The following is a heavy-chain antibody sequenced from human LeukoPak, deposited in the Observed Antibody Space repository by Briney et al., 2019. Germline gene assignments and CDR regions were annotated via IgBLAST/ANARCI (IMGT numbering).Heavy chain of an antibody. CDR1: GYTFTSYY. V-gene: IGHV1-2*02. Sequence: ASVKVSCKASGYTFTSYYIHWVRQAPGQGLEWMGWINPNSGGTNYAQKFQGRVTMTRDTSISTAYMELSRLRSDDTAVYYCARDLTAAGNDYWGQGTLVTVSS. CDR2: INPNSGGT. D-gene: IGHD6-13*01. CDR3: ARDLTAAGNDY. J-gene: IGHJ4*02.